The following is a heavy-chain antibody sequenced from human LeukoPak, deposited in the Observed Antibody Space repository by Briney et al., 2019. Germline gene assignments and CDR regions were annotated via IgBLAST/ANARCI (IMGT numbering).Heavy chain of an antibody. V-gene: IGHV1-8*01. CDR1: GYTFTSYD. Sequence: ASVKVSCKASGYTFTSYDIHWVRQPAGQGLEGMGWMNPNRGNTGYAQKFQGRVTMTRNTSISTAYMELSSLRSEDTAVYYCARVLGYCSSTSCYRGYYYYGMDVWGQGTTVTVSS. D-gene: IGHD2-2*01. J-gene: IGHJ6*02. CDR3: ARVLGYCSSTSCYRGYYYYGMDV. CDR2: MNPNRGNT.